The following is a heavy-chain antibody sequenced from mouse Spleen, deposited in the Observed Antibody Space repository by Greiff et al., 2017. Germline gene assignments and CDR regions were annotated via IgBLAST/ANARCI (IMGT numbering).Heavy chain of an antibody. CDR2: IYPGNVNT. V-gene: IGHV1S56*01. CDR1: GYTFTSYY. CDR3: AREGDYDSFAY. J-gene: IGHJ3*01. D-gene: IGHD2-4*01. Sequence: VQLQQSGPELVKPGASVRISCKASGYTFTSYYIHWVKQRPGQGLEWIGWIYPGNVNTKYNEKFKGKATLTADKSSSTAYMQLSSLTSEDSAVYFCAREGDYDSFAYWGQGTLVTVSA.